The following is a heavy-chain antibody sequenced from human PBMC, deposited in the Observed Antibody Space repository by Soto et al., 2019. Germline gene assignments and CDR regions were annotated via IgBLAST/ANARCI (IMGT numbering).Heavy chain of an antibody. V-gene: IGHV4-39*01. Sequence: PSETLSLTCTVSGGSISSSSYYWGWIRQPPGKGLEWIGSIYYSGSTYYNPSLKSRVTISVDTSKNQFSLKLSSVTAADTAVYYCARQLLEVTTPNWFDPWGQGTLVTVSS. J-gene: IGHJ5*02. CDR2: IYYSGST. CDR3: ARQLLEVTTPNWFDP. D-gene: IGHD4-17*01. CDR1: GGSISSSSYY.